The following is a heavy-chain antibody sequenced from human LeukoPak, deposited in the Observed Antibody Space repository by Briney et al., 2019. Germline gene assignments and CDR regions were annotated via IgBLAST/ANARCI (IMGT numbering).Heavy chain of an antibody. D-gene: IGHD5-18*01. CDR3: ARSRRFTAMSSLFDY. CDR1: GYTFTGYY. V-gene: IGHV1-2*02. CDR2: INPNSGGT. Sequence: GASVKVSCKASGYTFTGYYMHWVRQAPGQGREWMGWINPNSGGTKYAQKFQGRVPMTRDTSISTAYMELSRLRSDDTAVYYCARSRRFTAMSSLFDYWGQGTLVTVSS. J-gene: IGHJ4*02.